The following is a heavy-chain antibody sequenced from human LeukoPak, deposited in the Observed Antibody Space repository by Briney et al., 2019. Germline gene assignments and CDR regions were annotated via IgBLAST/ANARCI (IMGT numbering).Heavy chain of an antibody. V-gene: IGHV3-23*01. CDR1: GFTFSSYA. CDR3: AKDSYYDFWSSYHI. D-gene: IGHD3-3*01. Sequence: GGSLRLSCAAAGFTFSSYAMSWVRAAPGKGLEWVSATSGSGGSTYDADSVEGRLIISRDNSKNTLYLQMNGLRAEDTALYYCAKDSYYDFWSSYHIWGQGTMVTVSS. CDR2: TSGSGGST. J-gene: IGHJ3*02.